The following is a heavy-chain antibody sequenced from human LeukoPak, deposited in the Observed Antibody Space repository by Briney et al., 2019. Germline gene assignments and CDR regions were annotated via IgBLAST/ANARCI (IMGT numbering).Heavy chain of an antibody. Sequence: ASVKVSCKASGGTFSSYAISWVRQAPGQGLEWMGGIIPIFGTANYAQKFQGRVTITADESTSTAYMELSSLRSEDTAVYYCARAQSITGFPVTWFDPWGQGTLVTVSS. V-gene: IGHV1-69*13. CDR3: ARAQSITGFPVTWFDP. J-gene: IGHJ5*02. D-gene: IGHD1-20*01. CDR1: GGTFSSYA. CDR2: IIPIFGTA.